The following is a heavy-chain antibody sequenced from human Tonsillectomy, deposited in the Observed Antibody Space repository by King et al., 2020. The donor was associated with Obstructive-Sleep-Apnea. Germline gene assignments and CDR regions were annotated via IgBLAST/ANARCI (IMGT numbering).Heavy chain of an antibody. V-gene: IGHV4-59*01. D-gene: IGHD3-22*01. CDR3: ARDRLGLPIDY. CDR1: GGSISSYY. CDR2: IYYSGAT. Sequence: VQLQESGPGLAKPSETLSLTCTVSGGSISSYYWSWIRQPPGKGLEWIGYIYYSGATNYNPSLKSRVTISVDTSKNQFSLKLSSVTAADTAVYYCARDRLGLPIDYWGQGTLVTVSS. J-gene: IGHJ4*02.